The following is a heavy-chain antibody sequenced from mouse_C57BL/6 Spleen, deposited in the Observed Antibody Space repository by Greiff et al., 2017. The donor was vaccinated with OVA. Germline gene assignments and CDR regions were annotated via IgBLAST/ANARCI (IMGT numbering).Heavy chain of an antibody. Sequence: VQLQQPGAELVKPGASVKLSCKASGYTFTSYWMPWVKQRPGQGLEWIGMIHPNSGSTNYNEKFKSKATLTVDKSSSTAYMQLSSLTSEDSAVYYCARLYDGYEYFDVWGTGTTVTVSS. J-gene: IGHJ1*03. CDR1: GYTFTSYW. V-gene: IGHV1-64*01. D-gene: IGHD2-3*01. CDR3: ARLYDGYEYFDV. CDR2: IHPNSGST.